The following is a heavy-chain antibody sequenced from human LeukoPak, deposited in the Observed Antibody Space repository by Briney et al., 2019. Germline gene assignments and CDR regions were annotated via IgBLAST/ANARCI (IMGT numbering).Heavy chain of an antibody. CDR2: I. CDR3: AKDWEWELLIFDY. CDR1: GFTFSTYG. J-gene: IGHJ4*02. V-gene: IGHV3-23*01. Sequence: GGTLRLSCAASGFTFSTYGMSWVRQAPGKGLEWVSAIKGRFTISRDNSKNKLYLQMNSLRAEDTAVYYCAKDWEWELLIFDYWGQGTRVTVSS. D-gene: IGHD1-26*01.